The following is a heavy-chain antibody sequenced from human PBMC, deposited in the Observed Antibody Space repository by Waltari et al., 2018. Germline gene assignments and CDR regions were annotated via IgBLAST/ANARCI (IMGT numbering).Heavy chain of an antibody. Sequence: QVQLQESGPGLVKPSETLSLTCPVSGGSISSHYWRWLRQPPGKGLEWIGYIYYSGSTNYNPSLKSRVTISVDTSKNQFSLKLSSVTAADTAVYYCARVLSGYDEYYFDYWGQGTLVTVSS. D-gene: IGHD5-12*01. CDR1: GGSISSHY. V-gene: IGHV4-59*11. J-gene: IGHJ4*02. CDR2: IYYSGST. CDR3: ARVLSGYDEYYFDY.